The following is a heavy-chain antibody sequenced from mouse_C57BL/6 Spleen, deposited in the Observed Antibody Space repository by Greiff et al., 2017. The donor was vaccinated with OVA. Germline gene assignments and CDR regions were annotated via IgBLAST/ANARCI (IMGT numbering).Heavy chain of an antibody. CDR3: ARKYYGSSYVGVGWYFEV. D-gene: IGHD1-1*01. Sequence: VKLMESGPGLVAPSQSLSITCTVSGFSLTSYAISWVRQPPGKGLEWLGVIWTGGGTNYNSALKSRLSISKDNSKSQVFLKMNSLQTDDTARYYCARKYYGSSYVGVGWYFEVWGTGTTVTVSS. CDR1: GFSLTSYA. V-gene: IGHV2-9-1*01. CDR2: IWTGGGT. J-gene: IGHJ1*03.